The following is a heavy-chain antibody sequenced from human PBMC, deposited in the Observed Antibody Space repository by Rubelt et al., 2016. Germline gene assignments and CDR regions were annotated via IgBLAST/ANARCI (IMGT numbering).Heavy chain of an antibody. V-gene: IGHV1-3*01. Sequence: QVQLVQSGAEVKKPGASVKVSCKASGYTFTSYAMHWVRQAPGQRLEWMGWINAGNGNTKYSQKVQGRVTITRDTAASTAYMELRSLRSEDTAVYYWARVIWGSCWSNNWFDPWGQGTLVTVSS. D-gene: IGHD3-16*01. J-gene: IGHJ5*02. CDR2: INAGNGNT. CDR3: ARVIWGSCWSNNWFDP. CDR1: GYTFTSYA.